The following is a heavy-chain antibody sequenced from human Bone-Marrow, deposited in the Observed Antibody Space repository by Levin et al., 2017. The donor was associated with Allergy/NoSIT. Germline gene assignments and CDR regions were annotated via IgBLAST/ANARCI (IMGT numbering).Heavy chain of an antibody. V-gene: IGHV4-59*01. CDR2: IYYRGST. D-gene: IGHD2-8*01. CDR3: ARSRRGTAVDAGNPLYSYYYMDV. Sequence: PGGSLRLSCIVSGGSINNYYWSWIRQSPGKGLEYIGYIYYRGSTNYNPSLASRATISADTSENQFSLKLNSVTAADTGAYYCARSRRGTAVDAGNPLYSYYYMDVWGKGTTVTVAS. CDR1: GGSINNYY. J-gene: IGHJ6*03.